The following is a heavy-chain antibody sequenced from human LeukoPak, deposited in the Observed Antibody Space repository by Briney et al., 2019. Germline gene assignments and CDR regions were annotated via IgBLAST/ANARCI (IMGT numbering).Heavy chain of an antibody. CDR3: AKANHYYDSSGYYYRIDAFDI. CDR1: GFTFSSYG. J-gene: IGHJ3*02. CDR2: ISYDGSNK. V-gene: IGHV3-30*18. D-gene: IGHD3-22*01. Sequence: GGSLRLSCAASGFTFSSYGMHWVRQAPGKGLEWVAVISYDGSNKYYADSVKGRFTISRDNSKNTLYLQMNSLRAEDTAVYYCAKANHYYDSSGYYYRIDAFDIWGQGTMVTVSS.